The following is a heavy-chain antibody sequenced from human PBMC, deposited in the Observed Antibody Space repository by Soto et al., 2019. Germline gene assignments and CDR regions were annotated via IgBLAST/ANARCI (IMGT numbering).Heavy chain of an antibody. CDR3: ARAAPGIAAAGYNWFDP. J-gene: IGHJ5*02. CDR1: GGSISSSSYY. CDR2: IYYSGST. V-gene: IGHV4-39*01. D-gene: IGHD6-13*01. Sequence: PSETLSLTCTVSGGSISSSSYYWGWIRQPPGKGLEWIGSIYYSGSTYYNPSLKSRVTISVDTSKNQFSLKLSSVTAADTAVYYCARAAPGIAAAGYNWFDPWGQGTLVTVSS.